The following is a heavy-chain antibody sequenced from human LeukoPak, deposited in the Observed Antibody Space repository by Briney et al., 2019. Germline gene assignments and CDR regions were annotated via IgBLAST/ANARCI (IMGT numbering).Heavy chain of an antibody. Sequence: GESLKISCKVSGYSFTDYWINWVRQMPGKGLEWVGRIDPSDSYTNYSPSLEGHVTISGDKSISTVYLQWSSLKASDSAMYYCARQRGANWFDPWGQGTLVTVSS. CDR3: ARQRGANWFDP. V-gene: IGHV5-10-1*01. J-gene: IGHJ5*02. CDR1: GYSFTDYW. CDR2: IDPSDSYT.